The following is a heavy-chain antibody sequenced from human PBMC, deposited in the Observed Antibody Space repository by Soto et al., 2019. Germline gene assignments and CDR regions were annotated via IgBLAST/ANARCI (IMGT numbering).Heavy chain of an antibody. D-gene: IGHD3-16*02. J-gene: IGHJ4*02. Sequence: PGGSLRLSCAASESIFRGYGMHWIRQTPDKGLEWVSAISGSGGSTYYADSVKGRFTISRDNSKNTLYLQMNSLRAEDTAVYYCAKDSHVWGSYRYYFDYWGQGTLVTVSS. CDR3: AKDSHVWGSYRYYFDY. CDR1: ESIFRGYG. V-gene: IGHV3-23*01. CDR2: ISGSGGST.